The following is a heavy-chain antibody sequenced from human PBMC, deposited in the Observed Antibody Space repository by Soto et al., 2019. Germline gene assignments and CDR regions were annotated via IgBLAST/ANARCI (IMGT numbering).Heavy chain of an antibody. CDR3: ASTYYDFWSGYYTFDY. CDR1: GGSISSGGYY. D-gene: IGHD3-3*01. Sequence: PSETLSLTCTVSGGSISSGGYYWSWIRQHPGKGLEWIGYIYYSGSTNYNPSLKSRVTISVDTSKNQFSLKLSSVTAADTAVYYCASTYYDFWSGYYTFDYWGQGTLVTVSS. J-gene: IGHJ4*02. CDR2: IYYSGST. V-gene: IGHV4-31*03.